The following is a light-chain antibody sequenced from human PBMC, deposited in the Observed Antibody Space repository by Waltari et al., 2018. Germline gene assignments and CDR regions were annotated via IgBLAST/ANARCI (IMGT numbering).Light chain of an antibody. CDR2: GVS. CDR3: TSYAGRDIFLL. J-gene: IGLJ2*01. CDR1: YPNKF. Sequence: QSALTQPASVSGSPGQSITVSCSGLYPNKFVSWYQQHPAKPPRLLMYGVSARPSGVSNRFSGSKSGSTASLTISGLQAEDEADYFCTSYAGRDIFLLFGGGTKLTVL. V-gene: IGLV2-14*03.